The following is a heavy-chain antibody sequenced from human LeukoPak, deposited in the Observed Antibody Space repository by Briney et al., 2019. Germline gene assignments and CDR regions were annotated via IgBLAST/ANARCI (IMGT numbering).Heavy chain of an antibody. Sequence: PGRSLRLSCAASGFTFDDYAMHWVRQAPGKGLEWVSSISSRSTYIYYADSVKGRFTISRDNAKNSLFLQMNSLRAEDTAVYYCAGNWNLGGMDVWGRGTTVTVSS. CDR2: ISSRSTYI. CDR1: GFTFDDYA. D-gene: IGHD1-1*01. J-gene: IGHJ6*02. CDR3: AGNWNLGGMDV. V-gene: IGHV3-21*01.